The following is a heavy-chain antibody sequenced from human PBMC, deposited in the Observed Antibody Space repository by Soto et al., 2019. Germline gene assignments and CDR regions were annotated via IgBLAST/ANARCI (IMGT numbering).Heavy chain of an antibody. J-gene: IGHJ6*02. V-gene: IGHV3-23*01. CDR1: GFTFSSYA. D-gene: IGHD2-21*01. CDR3: AKFRVVVSEYYYYYGMDV. Sequence: RLSCAASGFTFSSYAMSWVRQAPGKGLEWVSAISGSGGSTYYADSVKGRFTISRDNSKNTLYLQMNSLRAEDTAVYYCAKFRVVVSEYYYYYGMDVWGQGTTVTVSS. CDR2: ISGSGGST.